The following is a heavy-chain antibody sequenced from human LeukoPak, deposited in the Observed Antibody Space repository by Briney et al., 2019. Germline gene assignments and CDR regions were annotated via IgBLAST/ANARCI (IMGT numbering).Heavy chain of an antibody. V-gene: IGHV3-7*01. D-gene: IGHD5-12*01. CDR2: IKEDGSAK. J-gene: IGHJ4*02. CDR3: VRDSPGYGAYDFD. Sequence: PGGSLRLSCAASGFTFSSYWMSWVRQDPGKGLEWVANIKEDGSAKYYVDSVKGRFTISRDNAKNSLYLQMNNLSAEDTAVYYCVRDSPGYGAYDFDWGQGTLVTVSS. CDR1: GFTFSSYW.